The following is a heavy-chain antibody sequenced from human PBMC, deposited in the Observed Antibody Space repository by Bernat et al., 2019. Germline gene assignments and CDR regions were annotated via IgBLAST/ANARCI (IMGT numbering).Heavy chain of an antibody. CDR3: AKFRVRTEGDY. D-gene: IGHD1-1*01. Sequence: EVQLLESGGGLVEPGGSLRLSCAASGFTFSSYAMSWVRQAPGKGLYWVSTISGSGGSTYYADSVKGRFTISRDNSKNTLFLQMNSLRVEDTAVYYCAKFRVRTEGDYWGQGALVTVSS. J-gene: IGHJ4*02. V-gene: IGHV3-23*01. CDR1: GFTFSSYA. CDR2: ISGSGGST.